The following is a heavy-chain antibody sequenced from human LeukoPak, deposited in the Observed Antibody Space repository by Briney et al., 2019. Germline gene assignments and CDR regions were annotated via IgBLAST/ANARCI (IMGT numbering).Heavy chain of an antibody. V-gene: IGHV3-66*01. D-gene: IGHD5-18*01. CDR1: GILVSSNY. J-gene: IGHJ3*02. Sequence: GGSLRLSCVTSGILVSSNYMSWVRQAPGKGLEWVSFIDSTGSTYYADSVKGRFTISRDNSRNTLYLQMNSLRVEDTAVYYCARRERLGYSYGRGTLDIWGQGTMVTVSS. CDR2: IDSTGST. CDR3: ARRERLGYSYGRGTLDI.